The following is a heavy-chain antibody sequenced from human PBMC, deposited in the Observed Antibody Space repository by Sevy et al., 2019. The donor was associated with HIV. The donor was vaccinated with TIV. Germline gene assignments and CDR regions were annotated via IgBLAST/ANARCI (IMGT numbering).Heavy chain of an antibody. CDR3: AGPILTYNSGWSYYDY. D-gene: IGHD6-19*01. V-gene: IGHV4-39*01. CDR1: GVSISSSGYY. J-gene: IGHJ4*02. Sequence: SETLSLTCTVSGVSISSSGYYWGLIRQPPGKGLEWIAGIRYSGETFYNPSLKSRVTISADTSKNQFSLQLSSVTAADTAIYFCAGPILTYNSGWSYYDYWSQGTVVTVSS. CDR2: IRYSGET.